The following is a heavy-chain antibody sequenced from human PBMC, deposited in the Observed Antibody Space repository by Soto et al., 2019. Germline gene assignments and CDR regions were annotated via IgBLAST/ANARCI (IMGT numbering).Heavy chain of an antibody. Sequence: LTCTVSGDSISSADYYWSWIRQTPGKGLEWIGHIFYSGTTYYNPSLKSRLTISVDTSKNHFSLRLTSVTAADTAVYYCARDLWVEPELYYYGMDVWGQGTTVTVSS. D-gene: IGHD1-1*01. J-gene: IGHJ6*02. CDR1: GDSISSADYY. V-gene: IGHV4-30-4*01. CDR2: IFYSGTT. CDR3: ARDLWVEPELYYYGMDV.